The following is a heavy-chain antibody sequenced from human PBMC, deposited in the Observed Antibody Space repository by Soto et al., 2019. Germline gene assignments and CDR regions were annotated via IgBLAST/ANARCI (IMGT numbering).Heavy chain of an antibody. D-gene: IGHD7-27*01. J-gene: IGHJ4*02. Sequence: PGGSLRLSCAASGFTFSNYLMHWVRQAPGKGLVWVSRINSDGSSTSYADSVKGRFTLSRDNAKNTLYLQMNSLRAEDTAVYYCASSLLTPFDYWGQGTLVTVSS. CDR2: INSDGSST. CDR3: ASSLLTPFDY. V-gene: IGHV3-74*01. CDR1: GFTFSNYL.